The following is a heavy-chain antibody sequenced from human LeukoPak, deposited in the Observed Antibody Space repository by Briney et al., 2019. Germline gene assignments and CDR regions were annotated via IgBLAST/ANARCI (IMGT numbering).Heavy chain of an antibody. Sequence: GASVKASCKASGGTFSSYAISWVRQAPGQGLEWMGGIIPIFGTANYAQKFRGRVTITADESTSTAYMELSSLRSEDTAVYYCARDPGATDAFDIWGQGTMVTVSS. CDR3: ARDPGATDAFDI. J-gene: IGHJ3*02. CDR2: IIPIFGTA. D-gene: IGHD1-26*01. V-gene: IGHV1-69*13. CDR1: GGTFSSYA.